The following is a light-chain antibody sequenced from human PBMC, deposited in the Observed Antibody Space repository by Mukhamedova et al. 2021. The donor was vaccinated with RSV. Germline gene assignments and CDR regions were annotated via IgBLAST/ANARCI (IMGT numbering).Light chain of an antibody. V-gene: IGLV3-19*01. CDR3: NSGDTTHKYLI. Sequence: KKPGQAPILVIYGENDRPSGIPDRFSGSRSGNTASLTITGAQAEDEADYYCNSGDTTHKYLIFGGGTMLTVL. CDR2: GEN. J-gene: IGLJ2*01.